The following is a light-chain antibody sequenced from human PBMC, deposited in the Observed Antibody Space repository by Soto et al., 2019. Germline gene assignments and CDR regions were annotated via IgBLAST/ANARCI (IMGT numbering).Light chain of an antibody. J-gene: IGLJ2*01. CDR2: YDD. Sequence: QSVLTQPPSVSEAPRQRVTISCSGSSSNIGNNAVNWYQQLPGKAPKLLIYYDDLLPSGVSDRFSGSKSGTSASLAISGLQSEDEADYYCQSYDSGVSASVFGGGTKVTVL. CDR1: SSNIGNNA. CDR3: QSYDSGVSASV. V-gene: IGLV1-36*01.